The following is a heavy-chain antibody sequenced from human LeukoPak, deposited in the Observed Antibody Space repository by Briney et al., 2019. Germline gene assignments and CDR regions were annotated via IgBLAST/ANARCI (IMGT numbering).Heavy chain of an antibody. CDR3: AELGITMIGGV. J-gene: IGHJ6*04. CDR2: ISYDGSNK. CDR1: GFTFSSYS. Sequence: GGSLRLSCAASGFTFSSYSMNWVRQAPGKGLEWVAVISYDGSNKYHADSVKGRLTISRDNSKNTLYLQMNSLRAEDTAVYYCAELGITMIGGVWGKGTTVTISS. D-gene: IGHD3-10*02. V-gene: IGHV3-30*18.